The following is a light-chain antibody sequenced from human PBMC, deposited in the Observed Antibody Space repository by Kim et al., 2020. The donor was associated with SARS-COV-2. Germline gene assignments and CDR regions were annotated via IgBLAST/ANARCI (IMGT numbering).Light chain of an antibody. J-gene: IGLJ2*01. CDR2: GKN. V-gene: IGLV3-19*01. Sequence: SSELTQDPAVSVALVQTVRITCQVDSLRSYYATWYQQKPRQAPIVVIYGKNNRPSGIPDRFSGSSSGNTASLTITGTPAGDEADYYCNSRDSNDNVVFGG. CDR1: SLRSYY. CDR3: NSRDSNDNVV.